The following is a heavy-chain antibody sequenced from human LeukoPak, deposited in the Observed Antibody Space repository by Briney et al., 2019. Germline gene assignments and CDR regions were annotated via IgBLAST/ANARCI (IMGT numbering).Heavy chain of an antibody. Sequence: PGGSLRLSCAASGFTFSSYAMTWVRQAPGKGLEWVSAITGSGISTYYADSVKGRFTISRDNSKNTLYLQMNSLRAEDTAVYYCAKDLVFGVVTRTCYYYYYMDVWGKGTTVTVSS. D-gene: IGHD3-3*01. J-gene: IGHJ6*03. CDR1: GFTFSSYA. V-gene: IGHV3-23*01. CDR3: AKDLVFGVVTRTCYYYYYMDV. CDR2: ITGSGIST.